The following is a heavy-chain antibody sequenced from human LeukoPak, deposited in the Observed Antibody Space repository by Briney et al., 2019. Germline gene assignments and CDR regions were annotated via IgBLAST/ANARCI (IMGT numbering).Heavy chain of an antibody. V-gene: IGHV3-23*01. J-gene: IGHJ4*02. CDR2: ISGSGGST. Sequence: GGSLRLSCAASGFTFDDYAMHWVRQAPGKGLEWVSAISGSGGSTYYADSVKGRFTISRDNSKNTLYLQMNSLRAEDTAVYYCAKEKRGPGDYFDYWGQGTLVTVSS. D-gene: IGHD3-10*01. CDR1: GFTFDDYA. CDR3: AKEKRGPGDYFDY.